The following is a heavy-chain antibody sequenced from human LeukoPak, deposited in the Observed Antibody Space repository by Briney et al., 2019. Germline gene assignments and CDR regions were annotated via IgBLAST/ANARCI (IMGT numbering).Heavy chain of an antibody. CDR3: ARSSGPCYDMDV. D-gene: IGHD6-25*01. CDR2: MNPHNGNT. Sequence: ASVKVSCKASGYTLTSYDINWVRQATGQGLEWMGWMNPHNGNTGYAQKVQGRVTMTMHRSISTAYMELGRLRSDGTDVYYCARSSGPCYDMDVWGKGTTVTISS. CDR1: GYTLTSYD. J-gene: IGHJ6*03. V-gene: IGHV1-8*02.